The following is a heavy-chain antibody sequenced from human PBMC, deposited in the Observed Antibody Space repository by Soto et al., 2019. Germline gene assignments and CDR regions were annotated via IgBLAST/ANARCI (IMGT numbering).Heavy chain of an antibody. D-gene: IGHD4-17*01. J-gene: IGHJ6*02. CDR2: ISAYNGNT. Sequence: ASVKVSCKASGYTFTSYGISWVRQAPGQGLEWMGWISAYNGNTNYAQKLQGRVTMTTDTSTSTAYMELRSLRSDDTAVYYCARDKAGDYDYYYYGMDVWGQGTTVTVS. CDR1: GYTFTSYG. CDR3: ARDKAGDYDYYYYGMDV. V-gene: IGHV1-18*01.